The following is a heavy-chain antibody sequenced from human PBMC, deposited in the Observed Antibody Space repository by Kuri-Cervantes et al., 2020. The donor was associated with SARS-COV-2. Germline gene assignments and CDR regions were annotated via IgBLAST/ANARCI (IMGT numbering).Heavy chain of an antibody. V-gene: IGHV3-23*01. CDR2: ISGSGGST. CDR3: ARALRIYGSGEYYYYGMDV. D-gene: IGHD3-10*01. CDR1: GFTLSSYA. Sequence: GESLKISCAASGFTLSSYAMSWVRQAPGKGLEWVSAISGSGGSTYYADSVKGRFTISRDNAKNSLYLQMNSLRAEDTAVYYCARALRIYGSGEYYYYGMDVWGQGTTVTVSS. J-gene: IGHJ6*02.